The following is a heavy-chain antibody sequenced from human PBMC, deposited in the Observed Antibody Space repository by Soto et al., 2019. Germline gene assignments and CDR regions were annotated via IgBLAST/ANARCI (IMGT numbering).Heavy chain of an antibody. V-gene: IGHV5-51*01. CDR3: ARRGYCSSTSCYGPDY. D-gene: IGHD2-2*01. Sequence: GESLKISCKGSGYSFTSYWIGWVRQMPGKGLEWMGIIYPGDSDTRYSPSFQGQVTISADKSISTAYLQWSSLKASDTAMYYCARRGYCSSTSCYGPDYWGQGTLVTVSS. CDR2: IYPGDSDT. CDR1: GYSFTSYW. J-gene: IGHJ4*02.